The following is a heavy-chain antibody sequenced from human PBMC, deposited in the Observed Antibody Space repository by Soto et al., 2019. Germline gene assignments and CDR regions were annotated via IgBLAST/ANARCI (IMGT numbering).Heavy chain of an antibody. V-gene: IGHV3-23*01. CDR3: AKLGVSGSYTEYYYYGMDV. D-gene: IGHD1-26*01. Sequence: PGGSLRLSCTDSGFSFNTYAISWVRQAPGKGLEWASTISGSGGSADHADSVKGRFTISRDNSKNTLYLQMNSLRAEDTAVYYCAKLGVSGSYTEYYYYGMDVWGQGTTVTVSS. CDR2: ISGSGGSA. J-gene: IGHJ6*02. CDR1: GFSFNTYA.